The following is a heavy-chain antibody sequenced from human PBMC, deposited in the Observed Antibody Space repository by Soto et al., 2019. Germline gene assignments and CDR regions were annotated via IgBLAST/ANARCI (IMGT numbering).Heavy chain of an antibody. CDR1: GCSFHIYS. CDR3: ASNKNWNYYYGMDV. V-gene: IGHV5-10-1*01. Sequence: ESLKLSFTGSGCSFHIYSISWVRQMPGKGLEWMWRIAPSDSYTKYSPSFQGHVTISADKSISTAYLQWSSLKASDTAMYYCASNKNWNYYYGMDVWGQGTTVTGSS. J-gene: IGHJ6*02. D-gene: IGHD1-1*01. CDR2: IAPSDSYT.